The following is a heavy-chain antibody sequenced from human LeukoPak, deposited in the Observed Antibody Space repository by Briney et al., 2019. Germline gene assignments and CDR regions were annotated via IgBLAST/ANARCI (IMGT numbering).Heavy chain of an antibody. V-gene: IGHV3-53*01. CDR2: VYKDGKM. CDR1: GFTVSSTY. J-gene: IGHJ4*02. D-gene: IGHD5-18*01. Sequence: GGSLRLSCAASGFTVSSTYMSWVRQSPGKGLEWVSVVYKDGKMFYIDSVKGRFAISRDTSKSTLYLQMNSLRAEDTAVYYCATSGYSYGYALDYWGQGTLVTVSS. CDR3: ATSGYSYGYALDY.